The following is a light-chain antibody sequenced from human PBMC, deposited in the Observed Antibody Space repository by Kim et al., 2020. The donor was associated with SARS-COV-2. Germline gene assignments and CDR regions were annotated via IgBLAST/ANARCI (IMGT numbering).Light chain of an antibody. J-gene: IGLJ3*02. CDR1: SMDVGGYNY. Sequence: GQSITISCTGTSMDVGGYNYVSWYQQHPGKAPKLMIYDVSNRPSGVSNRFSGSKSGNTASLTISGLQAEDEADYYYSSYTSSSTRVFGGGTKVTVL. V-gene: IGLV2-14*03. CDR3: SSYTSSSTRV. CDR2: DVS.